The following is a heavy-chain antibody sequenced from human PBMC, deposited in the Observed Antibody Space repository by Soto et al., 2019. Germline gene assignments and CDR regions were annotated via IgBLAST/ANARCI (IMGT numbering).Heavy chain of an antibody. V-gene: IGHV4-31*03. J-gene: IGHJ2*01. D-gene: IGHD2-21*02. CDR1: GGSISSGGYY. CDR2: IYSSGST. CDR3: ARVVVVTAMGGYFDL. Sequence: QVQLQESGPGLVKPSQTLSLTCTVSGGSISSGGYYWSWIRQHPGKGLAWIGYIYSSGSTYYNPSLKSRVTIAVDTSKNQFSLKLSSVTAADTAVYYCARVVVVTAMGGYFDLWGRGTLVTVSS.